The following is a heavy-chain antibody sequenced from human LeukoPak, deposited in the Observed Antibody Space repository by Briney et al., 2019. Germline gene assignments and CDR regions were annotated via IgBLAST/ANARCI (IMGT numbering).Heavy chain of an antibody. Sequence: ASVKVSCNASGYTFTGYYMHWVRQAPGQGLEWMGWINPDSGGTDYAQKFQGRVTMTRDTSISTGYMELSRLRSDDTAVYYCARDFDSTGCVRFGYWGQGTLVTVSS. CDR2: INPDSGGT. CDR3: ARDFDSTGCVRFGY. D-gene: IGHD3-9*01. V-gene: IGHV1-2*02. J-gene: IGHJ4*02. CDR1: GYTFTGYY.